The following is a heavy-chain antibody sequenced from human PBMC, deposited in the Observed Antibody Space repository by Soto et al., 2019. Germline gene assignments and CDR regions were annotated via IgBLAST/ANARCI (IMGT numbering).Heavy chain of an antibody. CDR2: IIPIFGTA. J-gene: IGHJ4*02. Sequence: SVKVSCKASGGTFSSYAISWVRQAPGQWLEWMGGIIPIFGTANYAQKFQGRVTITADESTSTAYVELSSLRSEDRAVYYCARALCSGGSCRNMYSFDYWGQGTLVTVSS. CDR3: ARALCSGGSCRNMYSFDY. V-gene: IGHV1-69*13. CDR1: GGTFSSYA. D-gene: IGHD2-15*01.